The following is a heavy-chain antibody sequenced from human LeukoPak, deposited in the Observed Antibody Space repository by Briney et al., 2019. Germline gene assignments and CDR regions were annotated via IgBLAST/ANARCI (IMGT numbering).Heavy chain of an antibody. Sequence: GRSLRLSCAASGFTFSSHAMHWVRQAPGKGLEWVAVISYDGSNKYYADSVKGRFTISRDNSKNTLYLQMNSLRAEDTAVYYCARGGSGWFRWFDPWGQGTLVTVSS. CDR1: GFTFSSHA. CDR2: ISYDGSNK. CDR3: ARGGSGWFRWFDP. D-gene: IGHD6-19*01. V-gene: IGHV3-30*04. J-gene: IGHJ5*02.